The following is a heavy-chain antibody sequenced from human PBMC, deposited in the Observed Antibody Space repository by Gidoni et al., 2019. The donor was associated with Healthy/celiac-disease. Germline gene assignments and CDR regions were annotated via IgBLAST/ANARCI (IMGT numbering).Heavy chain of an antibody. CDR3: ARDTPGQPWDGNYMDV. CDR1: GYTFTSYA. Sequence: QVQLVQSGAEVKKPGASVKVSCKASGYTFTSYAMHWVRQAPGQRLEWMGWINAGNGNTKYSQKFQGRVTITRDTSASTAYMELSSLRSEDTAVYYCARDTPGQPWDGNYMDVWGKGTTVTVSS. CDR2: INAGNGNT. J-gene: IGHJ6*03. V-gene: IGHV1-3*01. D-gene: IGHD1-26*01.